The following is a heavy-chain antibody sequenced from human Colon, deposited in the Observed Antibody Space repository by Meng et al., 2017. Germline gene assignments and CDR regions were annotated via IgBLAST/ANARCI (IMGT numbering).Heavy chain of an antibody. CDR2: IYSGGST. CDR3: ATGGAPLPLDP. J-gene: IGHJ5*02. CDR1: GFTVSSNY. Sequence: GESLMISCAASGFTVSSNYMSGVRQAPGKGLEWVWVIYSGGSTYYAHSLKGRFTISRDNSKNTVFLQMNNLRADDTAVYYCATGGAPLPLDPWGQGTLVTVSS. V-gene: IGHV3-53*01. D-gene: IGHD3-16*01.